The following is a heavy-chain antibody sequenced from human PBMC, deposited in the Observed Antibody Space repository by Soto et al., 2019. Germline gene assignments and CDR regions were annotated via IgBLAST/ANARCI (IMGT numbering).Heavy chain of an antibody. V-gene: IGHV6-1*01. CDR2: TYYRSKWYN. D-gene: IGHD2-2*01. CDR3: ARDSIPAAMPNYYYYGMDV. J-gene: IGHJ6*02. Sequence: SQTLSLTCAISGDSVSSNSAAWNWIRQSPSRGLEWLGRTYYRSKWYNDYAVSVKSRITINPDTSKNQFSLQLNSVTPEDTAVYYCARDSIPAAMPNYYYYGMDVWGQGTTVTVSS. CDR1: GDSVSSNSAA.